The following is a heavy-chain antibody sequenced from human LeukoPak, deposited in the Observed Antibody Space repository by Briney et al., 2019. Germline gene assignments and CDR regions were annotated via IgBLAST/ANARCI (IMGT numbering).Heavy chain of an antibody. D-gene: IGHD3-10*01. CDR1: GGTFSNYP. CDR3: ARERRREGITFDY. J-gene: IGHJ4*02. V-gene: IGHV1-69*01. CDR2: IIPIFGTA. Sequence: SVKDSCKSSGGTFSNYPISWVRQAPGQGLEWMGGIIPIFGTAHYAQKFQGRVTLTADESTSTAYMEMRSLRSEDTAIYYCARERRREGITFDYWGQGSLVIVSS.